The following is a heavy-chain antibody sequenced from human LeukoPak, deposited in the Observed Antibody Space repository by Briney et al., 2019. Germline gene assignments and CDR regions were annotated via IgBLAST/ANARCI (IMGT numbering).Heavy chain of an antibody. J-gene: IGHJ6*02. D-gene: IGHD2-2*01. CDR2: IRSKANSYAT. CDR3: TRESRRAVPAATYYYYYGMDV. Sequence: PGGSLRLSCAASGFTFSGSAMYWVRQASGKGLEWVGRIRSKANSYATAYAASVKGRFTISRDDSKNTAYLQMNSLKTEDTAVYYCTRESRRAVPAATYYYYYGMDVWGQGTTVTVSS. V-gene: IGHV3-73*01. CDR1: GFTFSGSA.